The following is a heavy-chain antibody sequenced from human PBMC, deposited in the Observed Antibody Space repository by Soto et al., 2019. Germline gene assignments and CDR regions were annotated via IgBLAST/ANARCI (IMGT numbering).Heavy chain of an antibody. V-gene: IGHV1-8*01. D-gene: IGHD5-18*01. Sequence: ASVKVSCKASGYTFTSYDINWVRQATGQGLEWMGWMNPNSGNTGYAQKFQGRVTMTTNTSISTAYMELRSLRSDDTAVYYCARDQSYGYNWFDPWGQGTLVTVSS. CDR1: GYTFTSYD. J-gene: IGHJ5*02. CDR2: MNPNSGNT. CDR3: ARDQSYGYNWFDP.